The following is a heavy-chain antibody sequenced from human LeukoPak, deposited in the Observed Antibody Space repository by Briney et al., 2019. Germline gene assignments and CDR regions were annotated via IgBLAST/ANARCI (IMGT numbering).Heavy chain of an antibody. CDR3: ASTTGRKVGYMDV. V-gene: IGHV5-51*01. CDR1: GYSFTSYW. Sequence: GESLKVSCKGSGYSFTSYWIGWVRQMLGKGLEWMGIIYPGDSDTRYSPSFQGQVTISADKSISTAYLQWSSLKASDTAMYYCASTTGRKVGYMDVWGKGTTVTVSS. J-gene: IGHJ6*03. CDR2: IYPGDSDT. D-gene: IGHD1-14*01.